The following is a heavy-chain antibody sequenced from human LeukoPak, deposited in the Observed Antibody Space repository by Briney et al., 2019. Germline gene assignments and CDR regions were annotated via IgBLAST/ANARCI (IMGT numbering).Heavy chain of an antibody. D-gene: IGHD6-13*01. J-gene: IGHJ6*03. Sequence: GGTLRLSCAASGFTFSSYGLSWVRQAPGKGLEWVSAISGSGSSTYYADSVKGRFTISRDNAKNSLYLQMNSLRAEDTAVYYCARDPQQQLVSYYYYYMDVWGKGTTVTVSS. CDR2: ISGSGSST. V-gene: IGHV3-23*01. CDR1: GFTFSSYG. CDR3: ARDPQQQLVSYYYYYMDV.